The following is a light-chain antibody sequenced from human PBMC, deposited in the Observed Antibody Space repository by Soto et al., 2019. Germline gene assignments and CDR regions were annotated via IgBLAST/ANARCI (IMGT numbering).Light chain of an antibody. CDR3: QQSYSIPYT. J-gene: IGKJ2*01. Sequence: DIQMTQSASSLSASVGDRVTITCRASQTISSNLHSHQQKTAKAPKVLIYAASSLQSGVPSRFSGSGSGTDFTLTISSLQPDDFATYYCQQSYSIPYTFGQGTKLEIK. V-gene: IGKV1-39*01. CDR2: AAS. CDR1: QTISSN.